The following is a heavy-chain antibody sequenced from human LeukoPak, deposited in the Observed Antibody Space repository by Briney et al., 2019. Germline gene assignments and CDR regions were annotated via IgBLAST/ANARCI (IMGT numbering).Heavy chain of an antibody. CDR2: VWYDGSDK. Sequence: QTGGSLRLSCEASGFTFSNYDMHWVRQAPGKELEWLAIVWYDGSDKYYADSVKGRFTVSRDNSKNTLYLQMNSLRAGDTAVYYCARDLNREDFDYWGQGTLVAVSS. CDR3: ARDLNREDFDY. CDR1: GFTFSNYD. V-gene: IGHV3-33*01. D-gene: IGHD3-9*01. J-gene: IGHJ4*02.